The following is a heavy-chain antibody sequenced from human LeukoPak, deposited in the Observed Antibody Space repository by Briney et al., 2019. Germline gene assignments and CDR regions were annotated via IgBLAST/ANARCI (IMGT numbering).Heavy chain of an antibody. J-gene: IGHJ4*02. V-gene: IGHV4-61*02. Sequence: TLSLTCTVSGGSISSGSYYWSWIRQPAGKGLEWIGRIYTSGSTNYNPSLKSRVTISVDTSKNQFSLKLSSVTAADTAVYYCARVSGGRSQGRFDYWGQGTLVTVSS. CDR1: GGSISSGSYY. CDR3: ARVSGGRSQGRFDY. D-gene: IGHD1-26*01. CDR2: IYTSGST.